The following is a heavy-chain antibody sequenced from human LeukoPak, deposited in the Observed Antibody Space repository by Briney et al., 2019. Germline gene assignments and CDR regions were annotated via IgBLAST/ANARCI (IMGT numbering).Heavy chain of an antibody. CDR2: ISPTSSTT. V-gene: IGHV3-11*01. D-gene: IGHD3-10*01. CDR1: GFTFSDYY. J-gene: IGHJ4*02. Sequence: GGSLRLSCAASGFTFSDYYMTWIRQAPGKGLEWVSYISPTSSTTYYADSVKGRFTIARDNAKNSLYLQMNSLRAEDTAVYYCARTYGSGNNGDYWGQGTLVTVSS. CDR3: ARTYGSGNNGDY.